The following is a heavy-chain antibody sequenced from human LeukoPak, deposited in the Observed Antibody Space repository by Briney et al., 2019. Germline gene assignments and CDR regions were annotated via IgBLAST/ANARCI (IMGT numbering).Heavy chain of an antibody. CDR1: GGAFSGYF. CDR3: ARVILDYYYYYMDV. J-gene: IGHJ6*03. CDR2: INHSAST. V-gene: IGHV4-34*01. Sequence: PSETLSLTCAVYGGAFSGYFWSWIRQPPGKGLEWIGEINHSASTNYNPSLKSRVTISVDTSKNQFSLKVSSVTAADTAMYYCARVILDYYYYYMDVWGKGTTVTASS.